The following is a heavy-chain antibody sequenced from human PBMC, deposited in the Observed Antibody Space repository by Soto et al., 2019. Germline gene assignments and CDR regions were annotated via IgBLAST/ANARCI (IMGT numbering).Heavy chain of an antibody. J-gene: IGHJ4*02. V-gene: IGHV3-33*01. D-gene: IGHD6-19*01. CDR1: GFTFSSYG. CDR3: ARDASSGWLDY. CDR2: IWYDGSNK. Sequence: GGSLRLSCAACGFTFSSYGMHWVRQAPGKGLEWVAVIWYDGSNKYYADSVKGRFTISRDNSKNTLYLQMNSLRAEDTAVYYCARDASSGWLDYWGQGTLVTVSS.